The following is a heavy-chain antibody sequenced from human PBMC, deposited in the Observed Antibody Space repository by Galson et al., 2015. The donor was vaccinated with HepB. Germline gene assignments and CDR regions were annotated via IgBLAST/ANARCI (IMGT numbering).Heavy chain of an antibody. CDR3: ARDALDDDHVSGYYYGGLDY. V-gene: IGHV3-21*01. Sequence: SLRLSCAASGFTFSSYSMNWVRQAPGKGLEWVSSISSSSSYIYYADSVKGRFTISRDNAKNSLYLQMNSLRAEDTAVYYCARDALDDDHVSGYYYGGLDYWGQGTLVTVSS. CDR1: GFTFSSYS. J-gene: IGHJ4*02. CDR2: ISSSSSYI. D-gene: IGHD3-22*01.